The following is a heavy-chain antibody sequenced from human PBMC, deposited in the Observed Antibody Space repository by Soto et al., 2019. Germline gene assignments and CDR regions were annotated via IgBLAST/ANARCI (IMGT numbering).Heavy chain of an antibody. V-gene: IGHV1-18*04. D-gene: IGHD3-16*01. Sequence: VQLVQSGPEVKKPGASVKVSCKASGYTFANYGITWVRQAPGQGLEWMGWTNTSNGDSDSAQTVQARVTMTTDVSTTTDFMELRNLRSDDTAVYYCARVGGDRRIDGPNTFYFEDWGQGTLVTVSS. CDR2: TNTSNGDS. CDR3: ARVGGDRRIDGPNTFYFED. J-gene: IGHJ4*02. CDR1: GYTFANYG.